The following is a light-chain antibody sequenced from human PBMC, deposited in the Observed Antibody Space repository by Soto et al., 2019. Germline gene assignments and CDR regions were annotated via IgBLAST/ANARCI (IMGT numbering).Light chain of an antibody. CDR2: LGS. J-gene: IGKJ1*01. V-gene: IGKV2-28*01. CDR1: QSLLHSNGYNY. CDR3: MQAQQTPWT. Sequence: DIVMTQSPLSLPVTPGEPASISCRSSQSLLHSNGYNYLDWYLQNPGQSPQLLIYLGSNRASGERDRFSGSGSGTDFTLKISSVEAEDVEVYYCMQAQQTPWTFGKGTKVEIK.